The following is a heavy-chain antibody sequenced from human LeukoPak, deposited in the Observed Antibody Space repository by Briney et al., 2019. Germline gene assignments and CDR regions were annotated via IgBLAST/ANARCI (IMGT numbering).Heavy chain of an antibody. Sequence: GGSLRLSCAASGFTFSSHAMSWVRQAPGKGLEWVSAINGSGSSTYYADSVKGRVSISRDNSRNTLYLQMNSLRVEDTALYYCARDFWDDFEYFDLWGRGTLVTVSS. CDR3: ARDFWDDFEYFDL. V-gene: IGHV3-23*01. CDR1: GFTFSSHA. D-gene: IGHD3-3*01. J-gene: IGHJ2*01. CDR2: INGSGSST.